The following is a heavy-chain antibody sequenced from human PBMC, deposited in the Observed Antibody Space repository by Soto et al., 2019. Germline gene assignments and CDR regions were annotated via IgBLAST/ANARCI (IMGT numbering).Heavy chain of an antibody. Sequence: PXESLKISCKGSGCRFSTYWIGWVRQMPGKGLEWMGIIHPGDSETTYNPSFQGQVTFSADKSTNTAYLQWSSLKASDTAMYYCARIDTGGYNYYYYGMDDWGQGTTVTVSS. V-gene: IGHV5-51*01. D-gene: IGHD2-8*02. CDR3: ARIDTGGYNYYYYGMDD. J-gene: IGHJ6*02. CDR1: GCRFSTYW. CDR2: IHPGDSET.